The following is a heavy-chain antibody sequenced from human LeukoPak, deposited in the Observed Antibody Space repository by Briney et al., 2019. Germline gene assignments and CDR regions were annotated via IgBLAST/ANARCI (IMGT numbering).Heavy chain of an antibody. D-gene: IGHD1-26*01. CDR3: ARASVGEGAFDI. J-gene: IGHJ3*02. CDR1: GYTFTGYY. CDR2: INPNSGGT. Sequence: ASVKVSCKASGYTFTGYYMHWVRQAPGQGLEWMGWINPNSGGTNYAQKFQGRVTMTRDTSIGTAYMELSRLRSEDTAVYYCARASVGEGAFDIWGQGTMVTVSS. V-gene: IGHV1-2*02.